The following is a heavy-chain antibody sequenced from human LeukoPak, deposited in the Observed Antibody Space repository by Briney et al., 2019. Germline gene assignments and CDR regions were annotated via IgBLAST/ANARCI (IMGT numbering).Heavy chain of an antibody. CDR3: ARVRDGYNFRGLDY. J-gene: IGHJ4*02. CDR1: GFTFNNYA. Sequence: GGSLRLSCAASGFTFNNYAMHWVRQAPGEGLEWLAVVTYAGSNQYYADSVKGRFTISRDNSKKTLYLEMNSLRAEDTAVYYCARVRDGYNFRGLDYWGQGTLVTVSS. V-gene: IGHV3-30-3*01. CDR2: VTYAGSNQ. D-gene: IGHD5-24*01.